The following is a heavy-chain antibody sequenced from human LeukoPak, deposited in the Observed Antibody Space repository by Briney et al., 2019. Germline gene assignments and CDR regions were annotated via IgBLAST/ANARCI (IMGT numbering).Heavy chain of an antibody. J-gene: IGHJ4*02. CDR3: ARGQYCSGGSCYSGYYFDY. Sequence: GGSLRLSCAASGFTFSSYSMTWVRQAPGKGLEWVSSISSGSSYTYYADSVKGRFTISRDNAKNSLYLQMNSLRAEDTAVYYCARGQYCSGGSCYSGYYFDYWGQGTLVTVSS. CDR2: ISSGSSYT. D-gene: IGHD2-15*01. CDR1: GFTFSSYS. V-gene: IGHV3-21*01.